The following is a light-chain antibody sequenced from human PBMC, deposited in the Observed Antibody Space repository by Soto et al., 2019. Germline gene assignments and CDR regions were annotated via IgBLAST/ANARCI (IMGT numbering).Light chain of an antibody. CDR3: SSYTNINTRAGV. J-gene: IGLJ1*01. Sequence: QSALTQPPSASGSPGQSVTITCSGTSSDVGEENYVSWYQQHPGKAPKLIIYEVTDRPSGVSNRFSGSKSGNTASLTISGLQAEDEAEYYCSSYTNINTRAGVFGTGTKLTVL. V-gene: IGLV2-14*01. CDR1: SSDVGEENY. CDR2: EVT.